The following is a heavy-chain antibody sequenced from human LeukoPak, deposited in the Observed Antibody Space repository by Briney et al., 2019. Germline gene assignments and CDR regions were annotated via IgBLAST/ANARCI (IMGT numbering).Heavy chain of an antibody. CDR2: INGRGGST. Sequence: GGSLRLSCAASGFTFSNYAMNWVRQAPGKGLEWVSSINGRGGSTYYADSVKGRFTISRDNARNSLYLQMFSLRVEDTAVYYCAREQTRGGDLDYWGQGAQITVSS. D-gene: IGHD1/OR15-1a*01. J-gene: IGHJ4*02. CDR1: GFTFSNYA. V-gene: IGHV3-23*01. CDR3: AREQTRGGDLDY.